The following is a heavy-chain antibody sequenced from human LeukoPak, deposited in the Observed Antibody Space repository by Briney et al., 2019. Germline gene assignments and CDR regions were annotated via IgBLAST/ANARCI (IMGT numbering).Heavy chain of an antibody. CDR1: GFTFIRYA. D-gene: IGHD1-26*01. CDR2: IAGSGGST. J-gene: IGHJ3*02. V-gene: IGHV3-23*01. Sequence: GGSLRLSCAASGFTFIRYAMSAVRPPPGRRLEWVSAIAGSGGSTYYADTVKGRFTISRDNSKNTLYLQMNSLRAKDTAVYYCAKVGLGATGDAFDIWGQGTMVTVSS. CDR3: AKVGLGATGDAFDI.